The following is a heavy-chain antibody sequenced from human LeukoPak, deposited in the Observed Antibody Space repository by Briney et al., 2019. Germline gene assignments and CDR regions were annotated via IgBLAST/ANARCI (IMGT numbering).Heavy chain of an antibody. CDR2: INPNSGPT. CDR1: VWRFNYYY. Sequence: ASVTVSYMDSVWRFNYYYMQGVGQAPGRGGEGMGWINPNSGPTNYAQQFQGRVTMTRDTSISTAYMELSRLRSDDTAVYYCARDHEPQWPVDYWGQGTLVTVSS. V-gene: IGHV1-2*02. CDR3: ARDHEPQWPVDY. D-gene: IGHD6-19*01. J-gene: IGHJ4*02.